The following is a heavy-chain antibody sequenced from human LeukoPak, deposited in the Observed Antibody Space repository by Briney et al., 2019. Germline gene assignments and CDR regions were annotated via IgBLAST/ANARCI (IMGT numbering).Heavy chain of an antibody. CDR2: ISAYNGNT. D-gene: IGHD4-17*01. V-gene: IGHV1-18*01. CDR1: GYTFTSYG. CDR3: ARDYRPGAIAVTTTDY. Sequence: ASVKVSCKASGYTFTSYGISWVRQAPGQGLEWMGWISAYNGNTNYAQKLQGRVTMTTDTSTSTAYMELRSLRSDDTAVYYCARDYRPGAIAVTTTDYWGQGTLVTVSS. J-gene: IGHJ4*02.